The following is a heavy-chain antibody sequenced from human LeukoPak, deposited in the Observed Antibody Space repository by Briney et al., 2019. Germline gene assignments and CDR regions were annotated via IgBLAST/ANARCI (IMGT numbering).Heavy chain of an antibody. V-gene: IGHV5-51*01. CDR2: IYPGDSDT. CDR1: GYSFTSYW. J-gene: IGHJ4*02. Sequence: GESLKISCKGSGYSFTSYWIGWVRHMPGKGLEWMGIIYPGDSDTRYSPSFQGQVTISADKSISTAYLQWSSLKASDTAMYYCARTRSYGGNSAYYFDYWGQGTLVTVSS. CDR3: ARTRSYGGNSAYYFDY. D-gene: IGHD4-17*01.